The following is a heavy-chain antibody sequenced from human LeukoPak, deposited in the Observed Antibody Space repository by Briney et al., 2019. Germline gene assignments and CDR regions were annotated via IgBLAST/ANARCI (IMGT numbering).Heavy chain of an antibody. CDR2: ISSSGTTI. D-gene: IGHD3-3*01. V-gene: IGHV3-48*01. CDR1: GFTFNRYS. Sequence: GGSLRLSCAASGFTFNRYSMNWVRQAPGKGLEWVSYISSSGTTIYYADSVQGRFIVSRDNARNSLYLQMNSLRAEDTAVYYCARVGYSDFWSGYYWDYWGQGTLATVSS. J-gene: IGHJ4*02. CDR3: ARVGYSDFWSGYYWDY.